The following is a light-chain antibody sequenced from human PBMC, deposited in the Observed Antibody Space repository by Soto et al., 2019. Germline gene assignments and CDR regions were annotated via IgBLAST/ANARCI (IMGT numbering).Light chain of an antibody. CDR3: SSYSTSFFYV. V-gene: IGLV2-14*03. Sequence: QSVLTQPASVSVSPGQSITISCTGTSSDIGFYNYVSWYQQYPGKAPNLLIYGVTNRPSGVSYRFSGSKSGSTASLTISGLRDEDEADYYCSSYSTSFFYVFGTGTKVTVL. CDR2: GVT. J-gene: IGLJ1*01. CDR1: SSDIGFYNY.